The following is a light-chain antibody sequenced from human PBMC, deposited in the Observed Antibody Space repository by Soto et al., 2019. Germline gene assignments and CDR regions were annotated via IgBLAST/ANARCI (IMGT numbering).Light chain of an antibody. CDR3: QQYKDWPPLT. J-gene: IGKJ4*01. CDR2: GAS. V-gene: IGKV3D-15*01. CDR1: QSVNIN. Sequence: EIVMTQSPVTLSASPGERVTLSCRASQSVNINLAWYQQRPGQAPRVLIYGASNRASGIPDRFSGSGSGTDFTLTISSLEPDDVALYDCQQYKDWPPLTFGGGTRVEIK.